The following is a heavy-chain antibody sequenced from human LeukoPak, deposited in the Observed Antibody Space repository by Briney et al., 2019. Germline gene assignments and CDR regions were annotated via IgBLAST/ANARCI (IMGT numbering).Heavy chain of an antibody. J-gene: IGHJ1*01. CDR2: ISGSGGST. D-gene: IGHD2-15*01. CDR3: AKDGGDIVVREPEYFQH. Sequence: GGSLRLSCAASGFTFSSYAMSWVRQAPGKGLEWVSAISGSGGSTYYADSVKGRFTISRDNSKNTLYLQMNSLRAEDTAVYYCAKDGGDIVVREPEYFQHWGQGTLVTVSS. V-gene: IGHV3-23*01. CDR1: GFTFSSYA.